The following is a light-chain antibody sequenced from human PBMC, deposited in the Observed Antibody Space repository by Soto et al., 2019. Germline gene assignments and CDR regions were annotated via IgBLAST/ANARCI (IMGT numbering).Light chain of an antibody. CDR1: QSISSL. CDR2: DAS. CDR3: QQYNSYSCT. V-gene: IGKV1-5*01. Sequence: DIQMTQSPSTLSAYGGVRVTITCRASQSISSLLAGYQQKPGKAPKLLIYDASKLESGVPSRFSGSGSGTECCFTICSLQPDNFATYYCQQYNSYSCTLGQRTKVEIK. J-gene: IGKJ1*01.